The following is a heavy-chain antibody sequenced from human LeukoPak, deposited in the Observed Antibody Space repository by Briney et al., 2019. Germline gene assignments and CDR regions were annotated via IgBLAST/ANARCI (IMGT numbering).Heavy chain of an antibody. Sequence: SETLSLTCTVSGGSISSSSYYWGWIRQPPGKGLEWIGSIYYSGSTYYNPSLKSRVTISVDTSKNQFSLKLSSVTAADTAVYYCARSGGSGSYWSYYYYMDVWGKGTTVTVSS. V-gene: IGHV4-39*07. CDR1: GGSISSSSYY. D-gene: IGHD3-10*01. J-gene: IGHJ6*03. CDR3: ARSGGSGSYWSYYYYMDV. CDR2: IYYSGST.